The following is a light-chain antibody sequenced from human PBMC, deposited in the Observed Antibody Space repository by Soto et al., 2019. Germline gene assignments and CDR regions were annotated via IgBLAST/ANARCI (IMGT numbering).Light chain of an antibody. CDR2: DAT. Sequence: QSALTQPASVSGSPGQSIAISCTGTSSDVGAYNYVSWYQQHLGKVPKLVIYDATNRPSGVSDRFSGSKSGNTASLTISGLQAEDEADYYCSSYTSNTTPYVFGTGTKVTVL. J-gene: IGLJ1*01. CDR3: SSYTSNTTPYV. V-gene: IGLV2-14*01. CDR1: SSDVGAYNY.